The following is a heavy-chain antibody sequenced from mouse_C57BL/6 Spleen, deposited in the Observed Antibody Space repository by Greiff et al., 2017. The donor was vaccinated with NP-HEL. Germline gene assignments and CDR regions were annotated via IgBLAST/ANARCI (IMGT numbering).Heavy chain of an antibody. CDR2: IYPGDGDT. V-gene: IGHV1-82*01. D-gene: IGHD1-1*01. Sequence: QVQLQQSGPELVKPGASVKISCKASGYAFSSSWMNWVKQRPGKGLEWIGRIYPGDGDTNYNGKFKGKATLTADESSSTAYMQLSSLTSEDSAVYFCARSDYGSPDYWGQGTTLTVSS. CDR1: GYAFSSSW. J-gene: IGHJ2*01. CDR3: ARSDYGSPDY.